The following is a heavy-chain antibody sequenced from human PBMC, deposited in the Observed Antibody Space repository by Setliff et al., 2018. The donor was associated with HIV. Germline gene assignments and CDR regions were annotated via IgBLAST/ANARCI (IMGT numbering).Heavy chain of an antibody. D-gene: IGHD5-12*01. CDR2: IIPMFGTT. V-gene: IGHV1-69*13. CDR3: ARVAEMATIGYDYFYMDV. Sequence: GASVKVSCKASGGTFRSYGISWVRQAPGQGPEWMAGIIPMFGTTNYAQKFQGRVTITADESTSTAYMELSSLRSDDTAVYYCARVAEMATIGYDYFYMDVWGQGTTVTVSS. J-gene: IGHJ6*03. CDR1: GGTFRSYG.